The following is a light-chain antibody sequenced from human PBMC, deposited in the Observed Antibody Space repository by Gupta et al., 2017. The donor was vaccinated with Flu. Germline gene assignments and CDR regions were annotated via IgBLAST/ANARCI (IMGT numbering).Light chain of an antibody. CDR1: SSNIGSNY. J-gene: IGLJ2*01. V-gene: IGLV1-47*01. CDR3: AAWDDSLSGPGV. Sequence: QSVLTQPPSASGTPGQRVTISCSGSSSNIGSNYVYWYQQLPGTDPKLLIYRNNQRPSGVPDRFSGSKSGTSASLAISGLRSEDEADYYCAAWDDSLSGPGVFGGGTKLTVL. CDR2: RNN.